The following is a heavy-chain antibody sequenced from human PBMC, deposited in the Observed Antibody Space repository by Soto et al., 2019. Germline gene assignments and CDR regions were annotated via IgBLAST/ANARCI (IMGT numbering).Heavy chain of an antibody. Sequence: PSQTLSLTCAISGDSVSSNSAAWNGIRQSPSRGLEWLGRTYYRSKWYNEYAVSVKGRITINPDTSKNQFSLQLNSVTPEDTAVYYCSRKVAYSDYWGQGNLVTGFS. CDR3: SRKVAYSDY. J-gene: IGHJ4*02. CDR2: TYYRSKWYN. V-gene: IGHV6-1*01. CDR1: GDSVSSNSAA.